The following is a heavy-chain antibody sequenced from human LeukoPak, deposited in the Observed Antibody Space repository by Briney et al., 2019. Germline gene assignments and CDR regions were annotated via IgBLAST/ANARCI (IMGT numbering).Heavy chain of an antibody. J-gene: IGHJ4*02. V-gene: IGHV3-30*03. D-gene: IGHD3-22*01. CDR3: ARGYYDSSGYPPPRDY. CDR2: ISYDGSNK. CDR1: GFTFSSYG. Sequence: GGSLRLSCAASGFTFSSYGMHWVRQAPGKGLEWVAVISYDGSNKYYADSVKGRFTISRDNSKNTLYLQMNSLRAEDTAVYYCARGYYDSSGYPPPRDYWGQGTLVTVSS.